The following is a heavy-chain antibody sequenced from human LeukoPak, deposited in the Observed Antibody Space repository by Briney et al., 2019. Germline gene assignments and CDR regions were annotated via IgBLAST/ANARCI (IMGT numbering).Heavy chain of an antibody. V-gene: IGHV4-59*08. CDR2: IYYSGST. CDR3: ARQGGGFWYFDL. Sequence: SETLSLTCTVSGGSISSYYWSWIRQPPGKGLEWIGYIYYSGSTNYNPSPKSRVTISVDTSKNQFSLKLSSVTAADTAVYYCARQGGGFWYFDLWGRGTLVTVSS. J-gene: IGHJ2*01. D-gene: IGHD6-25*01. CDR1: GGSISSYY.